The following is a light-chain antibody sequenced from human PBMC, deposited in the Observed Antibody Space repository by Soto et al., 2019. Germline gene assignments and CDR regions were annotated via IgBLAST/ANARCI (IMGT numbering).Light chain of an antibody. CDR1: QSVSINY. CDR2: GAS. CDR3: QQYGSSPPT. V-gene: IGKV3-20*01. J-gene: IGKJ1*01. Sequence: EIVLTQSPXTLSLSPGERATLSCRASQSVSINYLAWYQRKPGQAPRLLIYGASSKATDIPHRCSGSGPGTNFHNTNTRLEPEDFAVYYCQQYGSSPPTCGQGTKVEI.